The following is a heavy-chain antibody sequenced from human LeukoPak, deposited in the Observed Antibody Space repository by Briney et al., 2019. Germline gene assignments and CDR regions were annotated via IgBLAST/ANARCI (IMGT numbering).Heavy chain of an antibody. J-gene: IGHJ4*02. D-gene: IGHD6-13*01. V-gene: IGHV7-4-1*02. Sequence: ASVKVSCKVSGNSLSNLAMHWVRQAPGKGLEWMGWINTNTGNPTYAQGFTGRFVFSLDTSVSTAYLQISSLKAEDTAVYYCASALPPIAAAGTRALDYWGQGTLVTVSS. CDR2: INTNTGNP. CDR1: GNSLSNLA. CDR3: ASALPPIAAAGTRALDY.